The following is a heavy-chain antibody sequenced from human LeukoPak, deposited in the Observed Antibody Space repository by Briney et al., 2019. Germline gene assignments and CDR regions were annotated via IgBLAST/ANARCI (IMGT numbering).Heavy chain of an antibody. J-gene: IGHJ4*02. CDR1: GFTFSSYG. CDR3: AKDKKAAVAALYYFDY. D-gene: IGHD6-19*01. CDR2: ISYDGSNK. Sequence: GGSLRLSCAASGFTFSSYGMHWVRQAPGKGLEWVAVISYDGSNKYYADSVKGRFTISRDNSKNTLYLQMNSLRAEDTAVYYCAKDKKAAVAALYYFDYWGQGTLVTVSS. V-gene: IGHV3-30*18.